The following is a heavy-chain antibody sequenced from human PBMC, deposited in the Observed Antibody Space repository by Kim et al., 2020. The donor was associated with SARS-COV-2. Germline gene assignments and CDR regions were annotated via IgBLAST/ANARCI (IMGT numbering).Heavy chain of an antibody. CDR3: ARAGLSSGQHKKRNYYGSGSYYNPDY. V-gene: IGHV3-21*01. J-gene: IGHJ4*02. Sequence: GGSLRLSCAASGFTFSSYSMNWVRQAPGKGLEWVSSISSSSSYIYYADSVKGRFTISRDNAKNSLYLQMNSLRAEDTAVYYCARAGLSSGQHKKRNYYGSGSYYNPDYWGQGTLVTVSS. D-gene: IGHD3-10*01. CDR2: ISSSSSYI. CDR1: GFTFSSYS.